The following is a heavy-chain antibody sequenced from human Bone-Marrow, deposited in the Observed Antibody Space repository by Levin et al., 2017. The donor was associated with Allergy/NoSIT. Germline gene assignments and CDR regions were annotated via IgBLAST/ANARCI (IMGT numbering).Heavy chain of an antibody. CDR3: ATSTDLRAFDI. Sequence: PGGSLRLSCAASGFSFSSYAMSWVRQAPGKGLEWFSPLSAIVSSIYYADSVKGRLTISRDNSKNTLYLQMNSLRAEDTAVYYCATSTDLRAFDIWGQGTMVTVSS. CDR2: LSAIVSSI. V-gene: IGHV3-23*01. CDR1: GFSFSSYA. D-gene: IGHD3-3*01. J-gene: IGHJ3*02.